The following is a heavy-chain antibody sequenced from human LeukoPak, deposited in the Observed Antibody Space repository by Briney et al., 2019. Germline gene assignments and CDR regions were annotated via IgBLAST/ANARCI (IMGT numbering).Heavy chain of an antibody. Sequence: SETLSLTCTVYGGSFSGYYWSWIRQPPGKGLEWVGQIKHSGSTNQKPSLTRRVTISVDTSKKQFSLKLSSVTAADTAVYYCARVRMVTMIVVVTHYFDYWGQGTLVTVSS. CDR2: IKHSGST. V-gene: IGHV4-34*01. CDR1: GGSFSGYY. CDR3: ARVRMVTMIVVVTHYFDY. J-gene: IGHJ4*02. D-gene: IGHD3-22*01.